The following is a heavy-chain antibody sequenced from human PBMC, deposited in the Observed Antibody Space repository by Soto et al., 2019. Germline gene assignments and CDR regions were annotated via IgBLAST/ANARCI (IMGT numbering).Heavy chain of an antibody. CDR3: GRGGSWAKVDS. Sequence: ASVKVSCKASGGTLKNSAISWVRQAPGQGLEWMGGIIPVFGPALYTQKFQCRVTITADESTNTAFLDVSSLRSEDTAVYYCGRGGSWAKVDSWGPGTLVTVS. J-gene: IGHJ4*02. D-gene: IGHD6-13*01. CDR2: IIPVFGPA. CDR1: GGTLKNSA. V-gene: IGHV1-69*13.